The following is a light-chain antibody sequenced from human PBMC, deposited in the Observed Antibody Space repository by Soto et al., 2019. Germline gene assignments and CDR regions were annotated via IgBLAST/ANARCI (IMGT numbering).Light chain of an antibody. CDR1: QSISST. Sequence: DIQMTQSPSSLSASVGDRVTITCRASQSISSTLNWYQKKPGEDPKLLIYATSTLHSGVPSRFSGSASGTDFNLTISSLQPEDFATYECQQSYSTTRTGGQGTKGEIK. CDR3: QQSYSTTRT. J-gene: IGKJ1*01. V-gene: IGKV1-39*01. CDR2: ATS.